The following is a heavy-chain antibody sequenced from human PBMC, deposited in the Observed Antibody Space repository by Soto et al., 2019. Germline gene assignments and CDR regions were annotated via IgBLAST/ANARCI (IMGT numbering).Heavy chain of an antibody. J-gene: IGHJ6*02. Sequence: QVQLVQSGAEVKKPGSSVKVSCKTSGVSFNNNGIGWVRQAPGHGLEWMGGVSPPFRTSNYARKCQGRISITADASPGRVKTEHCSVVTEDTAEYYCARVLYYGSGRYSPYGMDVWGQGTTVTVSS. CDR2: VSPPFRTS. D-gene: IGHD3-10*01. CDR3: ARVLYYGSGRYSPYGMDV. V-gene: IGHV1-69*01. CDR1: GVSFNNNG.